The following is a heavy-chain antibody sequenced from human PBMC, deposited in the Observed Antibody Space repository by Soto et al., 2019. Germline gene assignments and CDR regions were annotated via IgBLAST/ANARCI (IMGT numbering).Heavy chain of an antibody. J-gene: IGHJ6*04. D-gene: IGHD6-13*01. CDR3: AKASSSWNYYYYGMDV. CDR2: ISYDGSNK. V-gene: IGHV3-30*18. CDR1: GFPFSRYG. Sequence: SLRLSCAASGFPFSRYGMHWVRQAPGKGLEWVAVISYDGSNKYYADSVKGRFTISRDNSKNTLYLQMNSLRAEDTAVYYCAKASSSWNYYYYGMDVWGKGTTVTVSS.